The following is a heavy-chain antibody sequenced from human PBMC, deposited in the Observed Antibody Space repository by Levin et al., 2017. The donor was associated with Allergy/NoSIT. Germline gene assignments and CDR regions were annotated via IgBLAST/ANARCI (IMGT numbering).Heavy chain of an antibody. J-gene: IGHJ4*02. CDR2: IYNDGTYT. D-gene: IGHD3-3*01. Sequence: GESLKISCAASGFTFSSYWMHWVRQVPGRGLVWVARIYNDGTYTNYVDSVRGRFTISRDNAKNTLYLQMNGLTVEDTAVYYCGRDSEWLLYDYWGQGALVTVSS. V-gene: IGHV3-74*01. CDR3: GRDSEWLLYDY. CDR1: GFTFSSYW.